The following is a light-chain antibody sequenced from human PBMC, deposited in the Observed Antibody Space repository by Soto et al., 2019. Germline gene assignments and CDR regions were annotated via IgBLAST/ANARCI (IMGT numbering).Light chain of an antibody. CDR1: SSDVGSYNL. CDR3: CSYARSSTYV. CDR2: EGS. Sequence: VLTHPASVSGSPGQSITVSCTGTSSDVGSYNLVSWYQQHPGKAPKLMIHEGSKRPSGVSNRFSGSKSGNTASLTISGLQAEDEADYYCCSYARSSTYVFGTRTKLTVL. J-gene: IGLJ1*01. V-gene: IGLV2-23*01.